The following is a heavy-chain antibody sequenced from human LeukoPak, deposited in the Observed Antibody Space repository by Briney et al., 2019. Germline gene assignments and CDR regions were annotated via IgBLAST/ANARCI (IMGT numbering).Heavy chain of an antibody. D-gene: IGHD5-12*01. J-gene: IGHJ4*02. V-gene: IGHV3-7*01. CDR1: GFTFNSYW. CDR3: AKMTYIVAYDY. CDR2: IKQDGSER. Sequence: GGSLRLSCAASGFTFNSYWMNWVRQAPGKGLEWVANIKQDGSERNYVDSVKGRFTISRDNAKNSLYLQMNSLRAEDTAVYYCAKMTYIVAYDYWGQGTLVTVSS.